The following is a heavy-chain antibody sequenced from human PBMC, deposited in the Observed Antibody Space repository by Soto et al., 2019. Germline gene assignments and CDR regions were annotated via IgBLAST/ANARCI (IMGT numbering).Heavy chain of an antibody. CDR1: GGSFSGYY. D-gene: IGHD2-15*01. CDR2: INHSGST. CDR3: AGTLGYCSGGSCYSYYYGMDV. J-gene: IGHJ6*02. Sequence: PSETLSLTCAVYGGSFSGYYWSWIRQPPGKGLEWIGEINHSGSTNYNPSLKSRVTISVDTSKNQFSLKLSSVTAADTAVYYCAGTLGYCSGGSCYSYYYGMDVWCQGTTVTVSS. V-gene: IGHV4-34*01.